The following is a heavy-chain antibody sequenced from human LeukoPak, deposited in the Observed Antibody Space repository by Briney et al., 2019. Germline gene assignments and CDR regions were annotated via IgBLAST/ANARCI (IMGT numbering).Heavy chain of an antibody. CDR2: INPNSGGT. V-gene: IGHV1-2*04. Sequence: ASVKVSCKASGYTFTGYYMHWVRQAPGQGLEWMGWINPNSGGTNYAQKFQGWVTMTRDTSISTAYMELSRLRSDDTAVYYCARMIDYDYVWGSLDAFDIWGQGTMVTVSS. J-gene: IGHJ3*02. D-gene: IGHD3-16*01. CDR3: ARMIDYDYVWGSLDAFDI. CDR1: GYTFTGYY.